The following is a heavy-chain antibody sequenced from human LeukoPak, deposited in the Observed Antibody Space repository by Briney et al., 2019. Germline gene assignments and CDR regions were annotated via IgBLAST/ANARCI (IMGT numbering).Heavy chain of an antibody. CDR2: IIPIFGTA. V-gene: IGHV1-69*05. CDR1: GGTFSSYA. CDR3: ARGERSSDFHFRY. Sequence: ASVKVSCKASGGTFSSYAISWVRQAPGQGLEWMGGIIPIFGTANYAQKFQGRVTITTDESTSTAYMELSSLRSEDTAVYYCARGERSSDFHFRYWGQGTLVTVSS. J-gene: IGHJ4*02. D-gene: IGHD6-6*01.